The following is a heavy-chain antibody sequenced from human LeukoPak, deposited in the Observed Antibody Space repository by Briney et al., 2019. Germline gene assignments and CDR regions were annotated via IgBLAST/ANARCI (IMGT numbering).Heavy chain of an antibody. CDR2: INPSGGST. D-gene: IGHD3-22*01. J-gene: IGHJ4*02. Sequence: ASVKVSCKASGYTFTSYYMHWVRQAPGQGLEWMGRINPSGGSTSYAQRIQGRVTMTSGTSTSTVYMELSSLRSEDTAVYYCARGSPTMTEYYWGQGTLVTVSS. CDR1: GYTFTSYY. V-gene: IGHV1-46*01. CDR3: ARGSPTMTEYY.